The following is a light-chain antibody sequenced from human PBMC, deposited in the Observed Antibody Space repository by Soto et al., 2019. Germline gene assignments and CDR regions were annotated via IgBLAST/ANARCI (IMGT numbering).Light chain of an antibody. CDR3: QHRSNWPRT. Sequence: EIVLTQSPATLSLSPGERATLSCRASQSVSTYLAWYQQKPGQAPILLIYDASNRATGITARFSGSGSGTDFTLTISSLEPEDFAVYYCQHRSNWPRTFGQGTKLEIK. CDR2: DAS. V-gene: IGKV3-11*01. CDR1: QSVSTY. J-gene: IGKJ2*01.